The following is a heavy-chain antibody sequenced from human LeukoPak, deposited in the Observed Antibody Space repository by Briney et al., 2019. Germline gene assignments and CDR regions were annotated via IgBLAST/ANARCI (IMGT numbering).Heavy chain of an antibody. V-gene: IGHV1-18*01. J-gene: IGHJ4*02. CDR1: GYTFTNYG. Sequence: ASVKVSCKASGYTFTNYGISWVRQAPGQGLEWMGWISANNGNTNYEQKVQGRVTMTTDTSTSTAYMGLRSLRSDDTAVYYCARDGYPFDYWGQGTLVTVSS. CDR3: ARDGYPFDY. CDR2: ISANNGNT. D-gene: IGHD5-12*01.